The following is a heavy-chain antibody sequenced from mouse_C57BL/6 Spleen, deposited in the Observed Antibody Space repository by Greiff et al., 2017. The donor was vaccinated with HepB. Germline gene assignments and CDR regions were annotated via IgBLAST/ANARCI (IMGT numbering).Heavy chain of an antibody. CDR3: ARKPSLLRYLDY. CDR2: IYPRSGNT. Sequence: VHLVESGAELARPGASVKLSCKASGYTFTSYGISWVKQRTGQGLEWIGEIYPRSGNTYYNEKFKGKATLTADKSSSTAYMELRSLTSEDSAVYFCARKPSLLRYLDYWGQGTTLTVSS. V-gene: IGHV1-81*01. J-gene: IGHJ2*01. CDR1: GYTFTSYG. D-gene: IGHD1-1*01.